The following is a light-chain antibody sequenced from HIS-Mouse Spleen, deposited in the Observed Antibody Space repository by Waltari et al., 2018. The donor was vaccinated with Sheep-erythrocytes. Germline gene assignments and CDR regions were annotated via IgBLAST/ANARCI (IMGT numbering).Light chain of an antibody. CDR3: NSRDSSGNHLV. CDR1: SRSSDY. CDR2: GKN. J-gene: IGLJ3*02. V-gene: IGLV3-19*01. Sequence: SSELTQDPAVSVALGQTVRITCQGDSRSSDYASWYQQKPGQAPVLVIYGKNNRPSGIPDRFSGSSSGNTASLTITGAQAEDEADYYCNSRDSSGNHLVFGGGTKLTVL.